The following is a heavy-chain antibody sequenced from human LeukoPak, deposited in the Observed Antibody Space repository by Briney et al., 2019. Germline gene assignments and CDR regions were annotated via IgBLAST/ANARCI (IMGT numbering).Heavy chain of an antibody. J-gene: IGHJ6*02. D-gene: IGHD3-10*01. V-gene: IGHV1-8*01. CDR3: ARPGGVWFGELGLGGMAF. CDR1: EYTFASYD. Sequence: ASVKVSCKASEYTFASYDIYWVRQAAGQGLEWVRWVNPNGGNPGHAQKFQGRVTMTRNTSITTAYMELSGLTFEDTAVYYCARPGGVWFGELGLGGMAFWGQGTTVTVSS. CDR2: VNPNGGNP.